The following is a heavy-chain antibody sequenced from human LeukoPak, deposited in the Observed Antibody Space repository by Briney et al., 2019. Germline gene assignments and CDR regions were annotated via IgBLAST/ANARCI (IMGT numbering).Heavy chain of an antibody. CDR3: ARTGYFDWLRIDY. V-gene: IGHV1-69*04. CDR2: IIPILGIA. Sequence: GASVKVSCKASGGTFSSYAISWVRQAPGQGLEWMGRIIPILGIANYAQKFQGRVTITADKSTSTAYMELSSLRSEDTAVYYCARTGYFDWLRIDYWGQGTLVTVSS. J-gene: IGHJ4*02. D-gene: IGHD3-9*01. CDR1: GGTFSSYA.